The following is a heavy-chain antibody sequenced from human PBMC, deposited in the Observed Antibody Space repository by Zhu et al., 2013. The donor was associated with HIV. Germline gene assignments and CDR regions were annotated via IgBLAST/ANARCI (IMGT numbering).Heavy chain of an antibody. J-gene: IGHJ6*01. CDR1: GGTFSSYA. CDR3: ARGAMVAYTPYYGMDV. V-gene: IGHV1-69*01. CDR2: IIPIFGTA. D-gene: IGHD2-15*01. Sequence: QVQLVQSGAEVKKPGSSVKVSCKASGGTFSSYAISWVRQAPGQGLEWMGGIIPIFGTANYAQKFQGRVTITADESTSTAYMELSSLRSEDTAVYYCARGAMVAYTPYYGMDVWGPRDHGHRSPQ.